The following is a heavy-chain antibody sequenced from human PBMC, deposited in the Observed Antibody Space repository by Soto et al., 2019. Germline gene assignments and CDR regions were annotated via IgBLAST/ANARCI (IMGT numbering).Heavy chain of an antibody. CDR2: IIPIVGTG. CDR3: ARVVILVPTASTHYYFHRDV. D-gene: IGHD2-2*01. CDR1: GGTFSNYA. Sequence: QVQLVQSGAEVRKPGSSVTVSCKASGGTFSNYAISWVRQAPGQGLEWMGGIIPIVGTGSYAQKFQGRVTITADEPTTTADMELSSLRFEDTAVYYCARVVILVPTASTHYYFHRDVWGPGTTVTVSS. V-gene: IGHV1-69*01. J-gene: IGHJ6*02.